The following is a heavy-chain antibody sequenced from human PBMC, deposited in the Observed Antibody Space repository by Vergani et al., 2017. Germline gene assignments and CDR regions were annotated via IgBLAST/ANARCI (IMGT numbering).Heavy chain of an antibody. J-gene: IGHJ4*02. CDR3: ASSTSGYCSSTSCSLPLDY. CDR2: IYTSGLT. D-gene: IGHD2-2*01. CDR1: GGSISSGSYY. V-gene: IGHV4-61*02. Sequence: QVQLQESGPGLVKPSQTLSLTCTVSGGSISSGSYYWSWIRQPAGKGLEWIGRIYTSGLTNYNPSLTSRVTISLDTTKNQFSLKLSSVTAADTAVYYCASSTSGYCSSTSCSLPLDYWGQGTLVTVSS.